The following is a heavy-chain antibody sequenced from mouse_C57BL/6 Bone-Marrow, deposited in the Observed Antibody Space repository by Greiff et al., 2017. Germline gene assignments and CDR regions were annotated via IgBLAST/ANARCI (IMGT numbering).Heavy chain of an antibody. D-gene: IGHD2-1*01. CDR3: ARRGYGSYPYAMDY. J-gene: IGHJ4*01. V-gene: IGHV5-15*04. CDR2: ISNLAYSI. CDR1: GFTFSDYG. Sequence: EVQRVESGGGLVQPGGSLKLSCAASGFTFSDYGMAWVRQAPRQGPEWVAFISNLAYSIYYADTVTGRFTISRENAKNTLYLEMSSLRSEDTAMYYCARRGYGSYPYAMDYWGQGTSVTVSA.